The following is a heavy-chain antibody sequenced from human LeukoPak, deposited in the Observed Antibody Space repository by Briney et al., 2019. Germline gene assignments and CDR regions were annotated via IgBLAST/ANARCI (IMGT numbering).Heavy chain of an antibody. J-gene: IGHJ5*02. D-gene: IGHD6-19*01. V-gene: IGHV4-39*07. CDR3: ARKQWLVLNH. CDR2: IYYSGST. CDR1: GGSISSSSYY. Sequence: SETLSLTCTVSGGSISSSSYYWGWIRQPPGKGLEWIGSIYYSGSTYYNPSLKSRVTISVDTSKNQFSLKLSSVTAADMAVYYCARKQWLVLNHWGQGTLVTVSS.